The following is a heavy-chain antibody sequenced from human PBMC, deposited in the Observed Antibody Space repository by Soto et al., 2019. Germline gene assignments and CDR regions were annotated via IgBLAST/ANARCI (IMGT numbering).Heavy chain of an antibody. D-gene: IGHD2-2*01. Sequence: SQTLSLTCAISGDSVSRNSAAWNWIRQSPSRGLEWLGRTYYRSKWYSDYAVSVKSRITINPDTSKNHFSLPLNSVTPEDTAVYYCARDSLLCSGNSCSTHFDFWGQGTLVTVSS. CDR3: ARDSLLCSGNSCSTHFDF. V-gene: IGHV6-1*01. CDR2: TYYRSKWYS. J-gene: IGHJ4*02. CDR1: GDSVSRNSAA.